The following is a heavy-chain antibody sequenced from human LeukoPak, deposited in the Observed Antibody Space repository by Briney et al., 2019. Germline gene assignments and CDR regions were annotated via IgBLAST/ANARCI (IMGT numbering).Heavy chain of an antibody. D-gene: IGHD4-17*01. Sequence: GGSLRLSCAASGFTFSSYEMNWVRQAPGKGLEWVSYISSSGSTIYYADSVKGRFTISRDNAKNSLYLQMNSLRAEDTAVYYCARGVSTVTTDYMDVWGKGTTVTISS. CDR2: ISSSGSTI. CDR1: GFTFSSYE. CDR3: ARGVSTVTTDYMDV. V-gene: IGHV3-48*03. J-gene: IGHJ6*03.